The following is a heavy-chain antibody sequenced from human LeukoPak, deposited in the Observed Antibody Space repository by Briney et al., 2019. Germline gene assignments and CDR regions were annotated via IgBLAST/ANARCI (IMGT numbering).Heavy chain of an antibody. J-gene: IGHJ4*02. CDR2: IRSTTYGGTT. Sequence: PGRSQRLFCTASGFTFGDYAMSWLRQSRGEGREGVGFIRSTTYGGTTEYAASVKGRFTISRDDSKSIAYLQMNSLKTEDTAVYYCNRYSSGWYNSDYWGQGTLVTVSS. D-gene: IGHD6-19*01. CDR3: NRYSSGWYNSDY. CDR1: GFTFGDYA. V-gene: IGHV3-49*03.